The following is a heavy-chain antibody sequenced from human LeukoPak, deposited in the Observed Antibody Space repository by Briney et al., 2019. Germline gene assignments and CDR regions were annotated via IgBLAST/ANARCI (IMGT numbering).Heavy chain of an antibody. CDR2: ISLSGHT. V-gene: IGHV4-4*02. CDR3: SRESGAFSPFGY. CDR1: GGSISRTNW. Sequence: SETLSLTCDVSGGSISRTNWWSWVRQSPGQGLEWIGEISLSGHTNYNPSLQSRVTMSLDESKNQVSLHLASVTDADTAVYYCSRESGAFSPFGYWGQGTLVTVHS. J-gene: IGHJ4*02. D-gene: IGHD1-26*01.